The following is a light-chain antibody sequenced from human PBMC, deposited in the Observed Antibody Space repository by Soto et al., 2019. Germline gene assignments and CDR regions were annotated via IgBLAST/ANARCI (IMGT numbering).Light chain of an antibody. CDR3: QPYGTSPRT. V-gene: IGKV3-20*01. Sequence: EIVLTQSPGTLSLSPGERATLSCRASQSVCSSYLAWYQQKPGQAPRLLIYGASSRATGIPDRFSGSGSGKDFSLTISRLGPEDFAVYYRQPYGTSPRTFGQGTKVEFK. J-gene: IGKJ1*01. CDR2: GAS. CDR1: QSVCSSY.